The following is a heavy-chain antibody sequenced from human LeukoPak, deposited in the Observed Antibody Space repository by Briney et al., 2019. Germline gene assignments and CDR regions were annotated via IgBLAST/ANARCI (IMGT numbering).Heavy chain of an antibody. D-gene: IGHD3-10*01. J-gene: IGHJ4*02. CDR3: ARQVKTYYGSGSFDY. V-gene: IGHV4-59*08. Sequence: SETLSLPCTVPGGSINSYYWSWLRPPPGKGLEWIGYIYYSGSTNYNPSLKSRVSISVDTSKNQFSLKLSSVTAADTAVYYCARQVKTYYGSGSFDYWGQGTLVTVSS. CDR2: IYYSGST. CDR1: GGSINSYY.